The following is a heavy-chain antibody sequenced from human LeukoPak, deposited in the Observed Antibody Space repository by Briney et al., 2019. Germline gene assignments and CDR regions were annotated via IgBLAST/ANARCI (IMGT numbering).Heavy chain of an antibody. D-gene: IGHD3-3*01. Sequence: SETLSLTCTVSGGSISSYYWSWIRQPAGKGLEWIGRIYTSGSTNYNPSLKSRVTMSVDTSKNQFSLKLSSVTAADTAVYYCARDQPAPYDFWSASNWFDPWGQGTPVTVSS. CDR1: GGSISSYY. CDR2: IYTSGST. CDR3: ARDQPAPYDFWSASNWFDP. J-gene: IGHJ5*02. V-gene: IGHV4-4*07.